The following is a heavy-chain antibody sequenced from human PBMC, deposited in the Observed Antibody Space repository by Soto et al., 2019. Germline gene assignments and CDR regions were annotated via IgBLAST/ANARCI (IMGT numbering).Heavy chain of an antibody. CDR3: ASGGSSLNFDS. J-gene: IGHJ4*02. CDR2: INSDGSST. D-gene: IGHD6-6*01. V-gene: IGHV3-74*01. CDR1: GFAFRSYW. Sequence: GGSLRLSCAASGFAFRSYWMQWVRQAPGKGLVWVSWINSDGSSTSYADSVKGRFTISRDNAKNTLYLQMNSLRAEDTAVYYCASGGSSLNFDSWGQGTLVTVSS.